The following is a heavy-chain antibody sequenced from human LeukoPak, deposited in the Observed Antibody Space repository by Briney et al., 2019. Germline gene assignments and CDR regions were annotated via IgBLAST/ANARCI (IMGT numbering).Heavy chain of an antibody. CDR1: GYTFTSYG. Sequence: GASVKVSCKASGYTFTSYGISWVRQAPGQGLEWMGWISAYNGNTNYAQKLQGRVTMTTDTSTSTAYMELRSLRSDDTAVYYCARDFVVPAAIKTDAFDIWGQGTMVTVSS. CDR2: ISAYNGNT. D-gene: IGHD2-2*01. V-gene: IGHV1-18*01. CDR3: ARDFVVPAAIKTDAFDI. J-gene: IGHJ3*02.